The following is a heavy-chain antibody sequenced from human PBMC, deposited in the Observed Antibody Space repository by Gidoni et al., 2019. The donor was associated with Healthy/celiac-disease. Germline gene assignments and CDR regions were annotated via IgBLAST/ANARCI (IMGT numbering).Heavy chain of an antibody. CDR3: ARGGADCTNGVCYSFDY. V-gene: IGHV1-69*01. D-gene: IGHD2-8*01. CDR2: IIPIFVTA. Sequence: QVQLVQSGAEVTKTGSSVKVSCKAYGGTFSSYAISWVRQAPGQGLEWMGGIIPIFVTANYAQKFQGSVTITADESTSTAYMELSSLRSEDTAVYYCARGGADCTNGVCYSFDYWGQGTLVTVSS. CDR1: GGTFSSYA. J-gene: IGHJ4*02.